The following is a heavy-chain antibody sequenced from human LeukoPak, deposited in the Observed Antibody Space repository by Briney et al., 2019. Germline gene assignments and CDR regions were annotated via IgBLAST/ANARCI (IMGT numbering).Heavy chain of an antibody. CDR1: GGSFSGYY. J-gene: IGHJ6*02. V-gene: IGHV4-34*01. CDR2: INHSGST. CDR3: ARGTHYYGMDV. Sequence: PSETLSLTCAVYGGSFSGYYWSWIRQPPGKGLEWIGKINHSGSTNYNPSLKSRVTISVDTSKNQFSLKLSSVTAADTAVYYCARGTHYYGMDVWGQGTRSPSP.